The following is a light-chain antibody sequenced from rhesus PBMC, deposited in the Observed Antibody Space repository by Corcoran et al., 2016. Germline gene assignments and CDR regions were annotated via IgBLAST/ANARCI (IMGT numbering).Light chain of an antibody. CDR3: QQYNDLTWT. CDR1: ESVGSY. J-gene: IGKJ1*01. CDR2: SAY. Sequence: EIVMTQSPATLSLSPGETATLSCRASESVGSYFAWYQQNPGQAPKPLVHSAYFRATGIPDRCRVSGSRTEFTLTISSLEPEDVGVYHCQQYNDLTWTFGQGTKVEIK. V-gene: IGKV3-40*03.